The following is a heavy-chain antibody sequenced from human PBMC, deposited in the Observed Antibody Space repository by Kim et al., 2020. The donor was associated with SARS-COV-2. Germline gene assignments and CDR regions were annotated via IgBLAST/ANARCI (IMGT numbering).Heavy chain of an antibody. CDR3: ARQRTGRGGWFDP. D-gene: IGHD3-10*01. Sequence: SETLSLTCAVYGGSFSGYYWSWIRQPPGKGLEWIGEINHSGSTNYNPSLKSRVTISVDTSKNQFSLKLSSVTAADTAVYYCARQRTGRGGWFDPWGQGTLAT. J-gene: IGHJ5*02. CDR1: GGSFSGYY. V-gene: IGHV4-34*01. CDR2: INHSGST.